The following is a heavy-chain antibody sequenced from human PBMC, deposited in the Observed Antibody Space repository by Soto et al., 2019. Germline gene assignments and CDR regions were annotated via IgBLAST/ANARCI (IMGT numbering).Heavy chain of an antibody. Sequence: QVQLQESGPGLVKPSQTLSLTCTVSGGSISSGDYYWSWIRQPPGKGLEWIGYIYYSGSTYYNPSIKSRVTISVDTSKNQFSLKLSSVTAADTAVYYCARGGRIQLWTYYFDYWGQGTLVTVSS. CDR3: ARGGRIQLWTYYFDY. D-gene: IGHD5-18*01. CDR2: IYYSGST. CDR1: GGSISSGDYY. V-gene: IGHV4-30-4*01. J-gene: IGHJ4*02.